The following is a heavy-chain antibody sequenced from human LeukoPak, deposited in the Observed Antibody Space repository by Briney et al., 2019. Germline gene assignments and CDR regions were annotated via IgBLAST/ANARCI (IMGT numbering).Heavy chain of an antibody. V-gene: IGHV3-30*04. J-gene: IGHJ4*02. CDR3: ARDQVAYSGYDTLFAY. Sequence: RRSLRLSCAASGFTFSSYALHWVRQAPGKGLEWVAVISYDGNFKYYADSVRGRVSVSRDNSKYTVSLQMNSLRPEDTAVYYCARDQVAYSGYDTLFAYWGQGTLVTVSS. CDR1: GFTFSSYA. CDR2: ISYDGNFK. D-gene: IGHD5-12*01.